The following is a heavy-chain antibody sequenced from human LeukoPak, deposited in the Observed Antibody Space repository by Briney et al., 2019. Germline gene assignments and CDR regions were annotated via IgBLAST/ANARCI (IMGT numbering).Heavy chain of an antibody. D-gene: IGHD2-21*02. V-gene: IGHV1-18*01. CDR3: ARVPPFCSGGDCYYWYFDL. CDR1: GYTFTSYG. Sequence: GASVKVSCKASGYTFTSYGISWVRQAPGQGLEWMGWISAYNGNTNYAQKLQGRVTMTTDTSTSTAYMELRSLRSDDTAVYYCARVPPFCSGGDCYYWYFDLGGRGTLVTVSS. CDR2: ISAYNGNT. J-gene: IGHJ2*01.